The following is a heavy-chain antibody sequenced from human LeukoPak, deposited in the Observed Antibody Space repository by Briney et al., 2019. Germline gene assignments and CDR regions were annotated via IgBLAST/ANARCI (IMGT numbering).Heavy chain of an antibody. J-gene: IGHJ6*02. D-gene: IGHD1-7*01. CDR1: GGSISSYY. V-gene: IGHV4-59*01. Sequence: PSETLSLTCTVSGGSISSYYWSWIRQPPGKGLEWIGYIYDSGSTNYNPSLKSRVTISVDTSKNQFSLKLSSVTAADTAVYYCARATGTTSLYYYGVDVWGQGTTVTVSS. CDR3: ARATGTTSLYYYGVDV. CDR2: IYDSGST.